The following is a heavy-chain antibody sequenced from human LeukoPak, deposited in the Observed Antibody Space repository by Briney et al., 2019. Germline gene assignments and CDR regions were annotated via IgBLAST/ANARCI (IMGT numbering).Heavy chain of an antibody. J-gene: IGHJ5*02. Sequence: SETLSLTCSVSGGSISSSRSYWGWIRQTPGKGLEWVGSIYYNGDTYYNPSFKSRVSMSADTAKNQISLILTSVTAADTAVYYCSREGYSCPNWFDTWGQGTLVTVSS. D-gene: IGHD4-11*01. CDR2: IYYNGDT. CDR3: SREGYSCPNWFDT. CDR1: GGSISSSRSY. V-gene: IGHV4-39*07.